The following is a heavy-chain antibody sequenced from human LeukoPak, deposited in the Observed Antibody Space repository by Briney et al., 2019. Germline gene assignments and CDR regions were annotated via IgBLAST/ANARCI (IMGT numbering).Heavy chain of an antibody. Sequence: SETLSLTCAVYGGSFSGYYWSRIRQPPGKGLEWIGEINHSGSTNYNPSLKSRVTISVDTSKNQFSLKLSSVTAADTAVYYCASSIVVVAATRNYYFDYWGQGTLVTVSS. J-gene: IGHJ4*02. CDR3: ASSIVVVAATRNYYFDY. CDR1: GGSFSGYY. D-gene: IGHD2-15*01. V-gene: IGHV4-34*01. CDR2: INHSGST.